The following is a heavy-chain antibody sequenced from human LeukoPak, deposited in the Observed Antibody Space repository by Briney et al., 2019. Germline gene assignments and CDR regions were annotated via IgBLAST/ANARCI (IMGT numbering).Heavy chain of an antibody. D-gene: IGHD3-3*01. J-gene: IGHJ4*02. CDR1: GFTFSSSG. CDR3: ATETRWSYSEY. Sequence: GGFLRLSCTASGFTFSSSGMNWVRQAPGKGLEWVAFIRFDGSTKYYADSVKGRFTVSNDNSKNSLYLQMNRLRDEDTAVYYWATETRWSYSEYWGQGTLLTVSS. CDR2: IRFDGSTK. V-gene: IGHV3-30*02.